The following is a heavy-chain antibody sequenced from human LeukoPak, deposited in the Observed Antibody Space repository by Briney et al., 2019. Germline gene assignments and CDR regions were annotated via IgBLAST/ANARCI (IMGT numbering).Heavy chain of an antibody. CDR1: GYTFTSYG. V-gene: IGHV1-18*01. J-gene: IGHJ4*02. Sequence: GASVKVSCKASGYTFTSYGISWVRQAPGQGLEWMGWISAYSGNTNYAQKLQGRVTMTTDTSTSTAYMELRSLRSDDTAVYYCARAPYYYDSSGYYYIPPEFDYWGQGTLVTVSS. D-gene: IGHD3-22*01. CDR3: ARAPYYYDSSGYYYIPPEFDY. CDR2: ISAYSGNT.